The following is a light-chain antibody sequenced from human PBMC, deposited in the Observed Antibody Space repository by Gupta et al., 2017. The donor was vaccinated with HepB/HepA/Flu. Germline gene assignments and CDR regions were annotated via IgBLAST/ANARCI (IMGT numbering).Light chain of an antibody. CDR1: QRVGTN. CDR3: QQYYDWPFT. Sequence: VLAQSPHTCSVSTGERVTLPCRASQRVGTNFAWYQQKPGQAPRLLIYRVSTMATGVPARFSGSGSETEFTLTINSLQSDDFAIYYCQQYYDWPFTFGGGTTVEIK. V-gene: IGKV3-15*01. J-gene: IGKJ4*01. CDR2: RVS.